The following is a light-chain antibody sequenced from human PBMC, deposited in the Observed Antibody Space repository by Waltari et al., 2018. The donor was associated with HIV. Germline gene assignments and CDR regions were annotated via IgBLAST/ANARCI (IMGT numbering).Light chain of an antibody. CDR3: ATWDDSLKGYV. CDR2: SNN. V-gene: IGLV1-44*01. CDR1: SSNIGSNT. J-gene: IGLJ1*01. Sequence: QSVLTQPPSASTTPGQRVTISCSGSSSNIGSNTVNWYEQRPGAAPKLLIYSNNQRPSGVPDRFSGSKSGTSASLAISGLHSDDEADYYCATWDDSLKGYVFGTGTKVTVL.